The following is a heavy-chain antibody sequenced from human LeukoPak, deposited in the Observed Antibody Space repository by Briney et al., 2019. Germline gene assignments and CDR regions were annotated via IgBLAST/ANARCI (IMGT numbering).Heavy chain of an antibody. J-gene: IGHJ4*02. D-gene: IGHD4-17*01. V-gene: IGHV3-30*02. CDR1: GFTFSSYG. Sequence: GGSLRLSCAASGFTFSSYGMHWVRQAPGKGLEWVAFIRYDGSNKYYADSVKGRFTISRDNAKNSLYLQMNSLRAEDTAVYYCARRMTTVTAPFDFWGQGTLVTVSS. CDR3: ARRMTTVTAPFDF. CDR2: IRYDGSNK.